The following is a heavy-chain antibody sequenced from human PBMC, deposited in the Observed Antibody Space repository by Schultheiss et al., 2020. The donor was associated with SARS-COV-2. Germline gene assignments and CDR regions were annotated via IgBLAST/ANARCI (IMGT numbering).Heavy chain of an antibody. J-gene: IGHJ4*02. CDR1: GGSISSYY. CDR3: ARVRILWFGEGPFDY. CDR2: IYYSGST. V-gene: IGHV4-59*01. D-gene: IGHD3-10*01. Sequence: GSLSLTCTVSGGSISSYYWSWIRQPPGKGLEWIGYIYYSGSTNYNPSLKSRVTISVDTSKNQFSLKLSSVTAADTAVYYCARVRILWFGEGPFDYWGQGTLVTVSS.